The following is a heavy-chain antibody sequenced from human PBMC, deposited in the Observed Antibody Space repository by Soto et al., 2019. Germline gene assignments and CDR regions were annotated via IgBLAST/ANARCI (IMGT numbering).Heavy chain of an antibody. D-gene: IGHD1-20*01. CDR2: IWYDGSNK. Sequence: PGGSLRLSCAASGFTFSSYGMHWVRQAPGKGLEWVAVIWYDGSNKYYADSVKGRFTISRDNSKNTLYLQMNSLRAEDTAVYYCARDLRRGYNWNPSFDYWGQGTLVTVSS. V-gene: IGHV3-33*01. J-gene: IGHJ4*02. CDR1: GFTFSSYG. CDR3: ARDLRRGYNWNPSFDY.